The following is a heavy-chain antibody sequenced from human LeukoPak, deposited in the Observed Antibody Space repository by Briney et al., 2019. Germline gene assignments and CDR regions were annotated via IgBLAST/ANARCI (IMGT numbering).Heavy chain of an antibody. Sequence: GGSLRLSCAASGFTFSSYSMNWVRQAPGQGLEWVSSISSSSSYIYYADSVKGRFTISRDNAKNSLYLQMNGLRAEDTAVYYCARDSGSAAFDIWGQGTMVTVSS. CDR2: ISSSSSYI. D-gene: IGHD3-10*01. CDR1: GFTFSSYS. V-gene: IGHV3-21*01. J-gene: IGHJ3*02. CDR3: ARDSGSAAFDI.